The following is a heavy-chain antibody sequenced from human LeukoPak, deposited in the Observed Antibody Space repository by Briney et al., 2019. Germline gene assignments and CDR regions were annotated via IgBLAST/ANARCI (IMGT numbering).Heavy chain of an antibody. CDR1: GCTFSSYE. Sequence: AGGSLSLSCAASGCTFSSYEINWVRKAPGKGQELVSYISSNCSTMYYADSVKRRFTISRDNAKNSLFLQMNSLGADDTAVYYFARKRWGIAAGFDPWGEGTLVTVSS. CDR3: ARKRWGIAAGFDP. J-gene: IGHJ5*02. CDR2: ISSNCSTM. V-gene: IGHV3-48*03. D-gene: IGHD6-25*01.